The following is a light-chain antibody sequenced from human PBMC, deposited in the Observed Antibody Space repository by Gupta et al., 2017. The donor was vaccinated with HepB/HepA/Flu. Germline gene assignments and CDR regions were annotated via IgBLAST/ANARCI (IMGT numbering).Light chain of an antibody. Sequence: QSVLTQPPSVSGAPGQRVTISCTGSSSNIGAGYDVHWYQQFPGTAPKLLIYANRNRPSGVPDRFSGSKSGTSASLAITGLQADDEADYHCQSYDSSLSGYVFGTGTKVTVL. J-gene: IGLJ1*01. CDR3: QSYDSSLSGYV. V-gene: IGLV1-40*01. CDR1: SSNIGAGYD. CDR2: ANR.